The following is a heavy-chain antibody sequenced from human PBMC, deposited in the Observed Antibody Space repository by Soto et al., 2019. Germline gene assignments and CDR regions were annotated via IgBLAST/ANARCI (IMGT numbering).Heavy chain of an antibody. Sequence: QVQLVQSGAEVKKPGSSVKVSCKASGGTFSSYAISWVLQAPGQGLEWMCGIIPIFGTANYAQKFQGRGTSTADESTSTAYMELNSLRSEDTAVYYCARDALGTTVAFGMDVGGQWTKVNVAS. J-gene: IGHJ6*02. CDR2: IIPIFGTA. CDR3: ARDALGTTVAFGMDV. CDR1: GGTFSSYA. D-gene: IGHD4-17*01. V-gene: IGHV1-69*01.